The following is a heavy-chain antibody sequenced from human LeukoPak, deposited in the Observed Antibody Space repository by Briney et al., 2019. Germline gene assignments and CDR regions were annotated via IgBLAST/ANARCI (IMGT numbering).Heavy chain of an antibody. V-gene: IGHV3-23*01. D-gene: IGHD5-18*01. J-gene: IGHJ4*02. CDR2: ISGSGGST. CDR1: GFTFSSYA. CDR3: AKEPGPKTWIQLWVEIYYFDY. Sequence: GGSLRLSCAASGFTFSSYAMSWVRQAPGKGLEWVSAISGSGGSTYYADSVKGRFTISRDNSKNTLYLQMNSLRAEDTAVYYCAKEPGPKTWIQLWVEIYYFDYWGQGTLVTVSS.